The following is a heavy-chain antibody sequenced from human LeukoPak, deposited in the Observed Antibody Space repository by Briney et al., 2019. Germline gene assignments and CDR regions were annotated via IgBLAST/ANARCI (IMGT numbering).Heavy chain of an antibody. CDR3: AKSGLNRFDY. J-gene: IGHJ4*02. CDR1: GFTFSSYW. CDR2: ISGSGTGGAT. D-gene: IGHD2-15*01. Sequence: PGGSLRLSCAASGFTFSSYWMSWVRQAPGKGLEWVSNISGSGTGGATYYADSVKGRFAISRDNSKNTLYLQMNSLRAEDTAVYYCAKSGLNRFDYWGQGTLVTVSS. V-gene: IGHV3-23*01.